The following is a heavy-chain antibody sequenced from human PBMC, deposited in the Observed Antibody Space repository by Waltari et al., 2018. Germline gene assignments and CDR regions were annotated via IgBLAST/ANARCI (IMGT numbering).Heavy chain of an antibody. Sequence: QLQLQESGPGLVKPSETLSLTCPVSGGSISSSSYYWGWIRQPPGKGLEWIGSIYYSGSTYYNQALKSRVTISVDTSKNQFSLKLSSVTAADTAVYYCARQIQREMATINPYYFDYWGQGTLVTVSS. CDR1: GGSISSSSYY. D-gene: IGHD5-12*01. CDR2: IYYSGST. V-gene: IGHV4-39*01. J-gene: IGHJ4*02. CDR3: ARQIQREMATINPYYFDY.